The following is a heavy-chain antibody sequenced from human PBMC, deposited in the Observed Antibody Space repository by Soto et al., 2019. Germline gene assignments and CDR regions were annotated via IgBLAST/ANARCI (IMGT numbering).Heavy chain of an antibody. D-gene: IGHD3-3*01. CDR1: GGTFSSYI. V-gene: IGHV1-69*04. J-gene: IGHJ5*02. Sequence: SVKVSCKASGGTFSSYIISWVRQAPGQGLEWMGRIIPILGIANYAQKFQGRVTITADKSTSTAYMELSSLRSEDTAVYYCARDKDDFENWFDPWGQGTLVTVSS. CDR3: ARDKDDFENWFDP. CDR2: IIPILGIA.